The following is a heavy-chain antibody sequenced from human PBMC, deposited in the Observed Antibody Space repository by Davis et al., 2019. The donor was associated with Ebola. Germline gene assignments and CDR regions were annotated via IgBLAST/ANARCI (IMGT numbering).Heavy chain of an antibody. Sequence: GESLKISCAASGFTVSTYDMHWVRQATGKGLEWVSSMDPAGDTYYPDSVKGRFTISRDDSKNTAYLQMNSLKTEDTAVYYCTSASGSYDYWGQGTLVTVSS. CDR3: TSASGSYDY. CDR2: MDPAGDT. J-gene: IGHJ4*02. CDR1: GFTVSTYD. V-gene: IGHV3-13*04. D-gene: IGHD1-26*01.